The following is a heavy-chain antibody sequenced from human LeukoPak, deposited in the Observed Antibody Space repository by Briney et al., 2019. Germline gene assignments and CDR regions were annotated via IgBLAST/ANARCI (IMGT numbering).Heavy chain of an antibody. Sequence: PGGSLRLSCAASGFTFSSYAMSWVRQAPGKGLEWASAISGSGGSTYYADSVKGRFTISRDNSKNTLYLQMNSLRAEDTAVYYCAKGRGGYYDSSGYYSFDYWGQGTLVTVSS. CDR3: AKGRGGYYDSSGYYSFDY. CDR2: ISGSGGST. J-gene: IGHJ4*02. V-gene: IGHV3-23*01. D-gene: IGHD3-22*01. CDR1: GFTFSSYA.